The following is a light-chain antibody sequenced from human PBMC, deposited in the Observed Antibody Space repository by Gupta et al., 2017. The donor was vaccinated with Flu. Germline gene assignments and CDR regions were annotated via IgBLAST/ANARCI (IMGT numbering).Light chain of an antibody. V-gene: IGLV1-44*01. CDR1: TSNIGRNT. J-gene: IGLJ3*02. CDR3: ATWDDSLNGPV. Sequence: QSLLTHPPSSSGTPGQRVTIPCSGSTSNIGRNTLSWYQQLPGAAPKLIIQNDNQRPSGVPVRFSGSKAGTSASLTISGLQAEDEGDFYCATWDDSLNGPVFGGGTRLTVL. CDR2: NDN.